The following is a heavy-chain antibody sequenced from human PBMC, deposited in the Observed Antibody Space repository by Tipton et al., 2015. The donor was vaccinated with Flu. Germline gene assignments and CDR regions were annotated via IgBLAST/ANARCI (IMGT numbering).Heavy chain of an antibody. J-gene: IGHJ4*02. V-gene: IGHV4-34*01. D-gene: IGHD2-15*01. CDR1: GGSFSGYY. Sequence: TLSLTCAVYGGSFSGYYWSWIRQPPGKGLEWIGEINHSGSTNYNPSLKSRVTISVDTSKNQFSLKLSSVTAADTAVYYCARHNRGDIVVVVAATPTGDYFDYGGQGTLVTVSS. CDR3: ARHNRGDIVVVVAATPTGDYFDY. CDR2: INHSGST.